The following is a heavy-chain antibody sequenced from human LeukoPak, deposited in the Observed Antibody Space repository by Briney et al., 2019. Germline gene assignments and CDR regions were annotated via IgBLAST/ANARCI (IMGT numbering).Heavy chain of an antibody. Sequence: GSLRLSCAASGFTFSNAWMSWVRQAPGKGLEWVGRIKSKTDGGTTDYAAPVKGRFTISRDDSKNTLYLQMNSLKTEDTAVYYCTTTQVVTIFGVVTFDPWGQGTLVTDSS. J-gene: IGHJ5*02. CDR2: IKSKTDGGTT. D-gene: IGHD3-3*01. CDR3: TTTQVVTIFGVVTFDP. V-gene: IGHV3-15*01. CDR1: GFTFSNAW.